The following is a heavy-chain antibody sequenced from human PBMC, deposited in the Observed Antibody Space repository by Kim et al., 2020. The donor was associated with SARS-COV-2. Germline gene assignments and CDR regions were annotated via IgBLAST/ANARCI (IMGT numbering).Heavy chain of an antibody. D-gene: IGHD3-9*01. CDR3: ARDDWFESAGGHNFLEY. CDR2: ISGRGDNT. V-gene: IGHV3-23*01. Sequence: GGSLRLSCAASGFTFSSYAMSWVRQAPGMGLEWVSAISGRGDNTYYAGSVKGRFTISREISKNTLYLQVNSVRAEDTAVYYCARDDWFESAGGHNFLEYWGQGILVTVSS. CDR1: GFTFSSYA. J-gene: IGHJ4*02.